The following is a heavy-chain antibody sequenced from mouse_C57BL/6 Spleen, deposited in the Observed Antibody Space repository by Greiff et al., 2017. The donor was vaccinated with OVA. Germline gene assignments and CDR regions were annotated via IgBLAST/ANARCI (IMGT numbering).Heavy chain of an antibody. CDR2: IYPGSGST. D-gene: IGHD1-1*01. CDR1: GYTFTSYW. J-gene: IGHJ4*01. V-gene: IGHV1-55*01. CDR3: ANRGSSSPYYAMDY. Sequence: QVQLQQPGAELVKPGASVKMSCKASGYTFTSYWITWVKQRPGQGLEWIGDIYPGSGSTNYNEKFKSKATLTVDPSSSTAYMQLSSLTSEDSAVYYCANRGSSSPYYAMDYWGQGTSVTVSS.